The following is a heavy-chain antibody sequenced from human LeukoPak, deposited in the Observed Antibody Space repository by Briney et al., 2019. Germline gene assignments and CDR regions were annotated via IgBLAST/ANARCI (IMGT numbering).Heavy chain of an antibody. CDR1: GGSISSYY. J-gene: IGHJ4*02. V-gene: IGHV4-59*08. Sequence: SETLSLTCTVSGGSISSYYWSWIRQPPRKGLEWIGYIYYSGSTNYNPSLKSRVTISVDTSKNQFSLKLSSVTAADTAVYFCASGLLRWDFDYWGQGTLVTVSS. CDR3: ASGLLRWDFDY. D-gene: IGHD4-23*01. CDR2: IYYSGST.